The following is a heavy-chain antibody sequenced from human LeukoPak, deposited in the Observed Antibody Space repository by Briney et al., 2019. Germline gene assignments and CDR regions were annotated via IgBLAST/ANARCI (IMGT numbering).Heavy chain of an antibody. CDR1: GFTVSSNY. CDR3: ARHSYDYYYGMDV. J-gene: IGHJ6*02. V-gene: IGHV3-66*04. CDR2: IYSGGST. Sequence: GGSLRLSCAASGFTVSSNYMSWVRQAPGKGLEWVSVIYSGGSTYYADSVKGRFTISRDNSKNTLYLQMNSLRAEDTAVYYCARHSYDYYYGMDVWGQGTTVTVSS.